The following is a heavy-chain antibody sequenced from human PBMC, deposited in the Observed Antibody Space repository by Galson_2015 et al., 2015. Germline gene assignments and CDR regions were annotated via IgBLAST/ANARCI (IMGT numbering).Heavy chain of an antibody. CDR3: AREWGAVRGFFFH. CDR1: GFTFSNYE. V-gene: IGHV3-30*16. D-gene: IGHD3-10*01. Sequence: SLRLSCATSGFTFSNYELYWVRQAPGKGLEWVAVISYDGSQKYYGDSVKGRFTISRDDSKNTVYLQMDSLGADDTAVYYCAREWGAVRGFFFHWGQGTLVSVSS. J-gene: IGHJ4*02. CDR2: ISYDGSQK.